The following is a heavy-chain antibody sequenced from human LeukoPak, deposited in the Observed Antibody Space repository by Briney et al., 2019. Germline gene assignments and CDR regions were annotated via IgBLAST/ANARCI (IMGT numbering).Heavy chain of an antibody. Sequence: GESLKTSCKGPGYSFTSYWIGWVRQMPGKGLEWMGIIYPGDSDTRYSPSFQGQVTISADKSISTAYLQWSSLKASDTAMYYCARCHGDSHCIGHFDYWGQGTLVTVSS. V-gene: IGHV5-51*01. J-gene: IGHJ4*02. CDR3: ARCHGDSHCIGHFDY. CDR1: GYSFTSYW. CDR2: IYPGDSDT. D-gene: IGHD4-17*01.